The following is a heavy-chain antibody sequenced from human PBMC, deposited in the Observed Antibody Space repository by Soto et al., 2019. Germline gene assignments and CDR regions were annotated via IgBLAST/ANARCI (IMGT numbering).Heavy chain of an antibody. Sequence: EVQLLESGGGVVQPGGSLRLSCAASGFTFNNYALNWVRQAPGKGLEWVSTISGRGDQSDYADSVKGRFTISRDNSKNRLYLQMNNLRVDDTAVYYCAKDRALENQTPYGMDVWGQGTTVTV. J-gene: IGHJ6*02. V-gene: IGHV3-23*01. D-gene: IGHD3-10*01. CDR3: AKDRALENQTPYGMDV. CDR1: GFTFNNYA. CDR2: ISGRGDQS.